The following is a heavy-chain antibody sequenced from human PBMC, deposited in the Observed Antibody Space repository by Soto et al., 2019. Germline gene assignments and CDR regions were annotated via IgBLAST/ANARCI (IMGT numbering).Heavy chain of an antibody. Sequence: QVQLVQSGAEEKKPGASVKVSCKASGYTFTSYAMHWVRQAPGQRLEWMGWISAGNGNTKYSQKFQGRATITNDTSASAANMELSSLSSDDTAVYYCAGDKIPGILDYWGQGTLVTVSS. V-gene: IGHV1-3*05. CDR1: GYTFTSYA. J-gene: IGHJ4*02. CDR2: ISAGNGNT. D-gene: IGHD1-20*01. CDR3: AGDKIPGILDY.